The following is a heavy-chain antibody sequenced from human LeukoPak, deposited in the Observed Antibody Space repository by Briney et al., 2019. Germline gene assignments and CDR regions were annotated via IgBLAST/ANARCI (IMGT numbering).Heavy chain of an antibody. Sequence: GASVKVSCKASGYTFTNYNIHWVRQAPGQGLEWMGIINPSGGSTSYAQKFQGRVTMTRDTSISTAYMELSRLRSDDTAVYYCARQYSSSWYTAKGAEYFQHWGQGTLVTVSS. J-gene: IGHJ1*01. V-gene: IGHV1-46*01. D-gene: IGHD6-13*01. CDR1: GYTFTNYN. CDR3: ARQYSSSWYTAKGAEYFQH. CDR2: INPSGGST.